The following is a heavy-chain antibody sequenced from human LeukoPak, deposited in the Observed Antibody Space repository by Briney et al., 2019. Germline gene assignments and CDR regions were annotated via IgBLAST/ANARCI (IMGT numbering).Heavy chain of an antibody. CDR2: VDPEDGET. D-gene: IGHD1-26*01. CDR1: GYTFTDYY. CDR3: ATDLLVGATGP. Sequence: ASVKVSCKASGYTFTDYYMHWVQQAPGKGLEWMGRVDPEDGETIYAEKFQGRVTITADTSTDTAYMELSSLRSEDTAVYYCATDLLVGATGPWGQGTLVTVSS. V-gene: IGHV1-69-2*01. J-gene: IGHJ5*02.